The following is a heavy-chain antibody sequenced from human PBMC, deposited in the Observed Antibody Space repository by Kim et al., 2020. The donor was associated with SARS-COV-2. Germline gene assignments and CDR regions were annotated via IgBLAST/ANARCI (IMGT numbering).Heavy chain of an antibody. V-gene: IGHV3-48*02. CDR2: ISSESGAS. D-gene: IGHD2-21*02. CDR3: ATERDREDDFDY. CDR1: GFILSTYG. J-gene: IGHJ4*02. Sequence: GGSLRLSCAASGFILSTYGVTWVRQAPGKGLEWVSHISSESGASYGADSVKGRFTISRDNVKNLVYLDMNRLRDEDTDVYSWATERDREDDFDYWGQGILVTVSS.